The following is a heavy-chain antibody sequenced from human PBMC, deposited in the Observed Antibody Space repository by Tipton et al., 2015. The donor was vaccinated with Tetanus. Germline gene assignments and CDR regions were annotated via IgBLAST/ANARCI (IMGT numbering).Heavy chain of an antibody. CDR1: GASIGGSPYF. J-gene: IGHJ5*02. V-gene: IGHV4-31*03. D-gene: IGHD3-16*01. Sequence: TLSLTCTVSGASIGGSPYFWNWIRHQPGKGLEWIGDIYYSGSTYYNPSLKSRIIISVDTSKNQFSLQLTSVTAADTGVYYCARDQGGGRVVRLNWFDPWGQGTLVTVSS. CDR3: ARDQGGGRVVRLNWFDP. CDR2: IYYSGST.